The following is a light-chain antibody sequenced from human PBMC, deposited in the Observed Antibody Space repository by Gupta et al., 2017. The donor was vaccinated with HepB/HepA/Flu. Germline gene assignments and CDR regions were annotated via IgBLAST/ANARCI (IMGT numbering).Light chain of an antibody. CDR1: QTISGS. V-gene: IGKV1-39*01. Sequence: DIQMTPSPSSLSASVGDRVTISCRASQTISGSVNWYQQKPGKAPELLVYFVTILQSGVPSRFSGSASGTDFTLTIASLQPEDFATYFCQQNHVSPWTFGQGTKVEIK. J-gene: IGKJ1*01. CDR3: QQNHVSPWT. CDR2: FVT.